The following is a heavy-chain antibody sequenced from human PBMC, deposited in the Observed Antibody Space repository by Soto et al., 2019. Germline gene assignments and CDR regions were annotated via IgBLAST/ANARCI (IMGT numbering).Heavy chain of an antibody. CDR2: IYYSGST. Sequence: SETLCLTCTVSGGSISSSSYYWCWIRQPPGKGLEWIGSIYYSGSTYYNPSLKSRVTISVDTSKDQFSLKLSSVTAADTAVYYCDRRRAARWENWLDLWGQAQLVTGPS. J-gene: IGHJ5*02. V-gene: IGHV4-39*01. CDR1: GGSISSSSYY. D-gene: IGHD6-6*01. CDR3: DRRRAARWENWLDL.